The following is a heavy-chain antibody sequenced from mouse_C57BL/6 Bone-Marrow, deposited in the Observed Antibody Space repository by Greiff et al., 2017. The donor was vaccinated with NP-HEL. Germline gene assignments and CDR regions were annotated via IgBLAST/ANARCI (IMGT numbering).Heavy chain of an antibody. D-gene: IGHD4-1*01. CDR3: ARGDWGGHYYAMDY. V-gene: IGHV5-17*01. CDR1: GFTFSDYG. J-gene: IGHJ4*01. Sequence: DVQLVESGGGLVKPGGSLKLSCAASGFTFSDYGMHWVRQAPEKGLEWVAYISSGSSTIYYADTVKGRFTISRDNAKNTLFLQMTSLRSEDTAMYYCARGDWGGHYYAMDYWGQGTSVTVSS. CDR2: ISSGSSTI.